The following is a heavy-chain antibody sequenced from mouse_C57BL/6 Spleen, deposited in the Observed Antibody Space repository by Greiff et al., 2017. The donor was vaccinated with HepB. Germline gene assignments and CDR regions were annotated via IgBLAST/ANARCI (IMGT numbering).Heavy chain of an antibody. CDR2: IHPNSGST. CDR3: TRVYYHRSLPPYAMRY. J-gene: IGHJ4*01. Sequence: QVQLQQPGAELVKPGASVKLSCKASGYTFTSYWMHWVKQRPGQGLEWIGMIHPNSGSTNYNEKFKSKATLTADKSSSTDYMQLSSLTSEDSAVYYCTRVYYHRSLPPYAMRYWGEGTSVSVSP. D-gene: IGHD2-1*01. V-gene: IGHV1-64*01. CDR1: GYTFTSYW.